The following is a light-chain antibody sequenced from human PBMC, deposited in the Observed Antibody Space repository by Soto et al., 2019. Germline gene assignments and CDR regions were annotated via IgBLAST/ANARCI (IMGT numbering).Light chain of an antibody. CDR2: LGS. CDR1: QSLLHTSGYNY. V-gene: IGKV2-28*01. J-gene: IGKJ1*01. CDR3: MQRLQTPCT. Sequence: DIVMTQSPLSLPVTPGEPASISCRSSQSLLHTSGYNYLDWYLQKPGQSPQLLIYLGSNRASGVHDRFSGSESGTDFTLKITRVEAADVGVYYCMQRLQTPCTFGQGTKVEIK.